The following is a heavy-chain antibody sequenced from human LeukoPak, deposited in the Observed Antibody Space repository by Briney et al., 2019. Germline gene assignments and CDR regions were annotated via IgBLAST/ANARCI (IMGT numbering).Heavy chain of an antibody. Sequence: GGSLRLSCAASGFTFSSYWMYWVRQAPGKGLVWVSRINPDGTSTSYADSVKGRFTISRDNAKNTVDLQMNSLRGEDTAVYYYARDAGDCGGDCPRWFDPWGQGTLVTVSS. J-gene: IGHJ5*02. V-gene: IGHV3-74*01. CDR3: ARDAGDCGGDCPRWFDP. D-gene: IGHD2-21*02. CDR2: INPDGTST. CDR1: GFTFSSYW.